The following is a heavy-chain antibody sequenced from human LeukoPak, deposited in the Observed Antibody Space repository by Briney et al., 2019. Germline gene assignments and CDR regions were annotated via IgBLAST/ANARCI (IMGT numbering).Heavy chain of an antibody. J-gene: IGHJ4*02. D-gene: IGHD3-22*01. Sequence: GGSLRLSCAASGFPFSSYGMHWVRQAPGKGLEWVALISYDGNNKYYADSVKGRFTISRDNSKNTLYLQMNSLRAEDTAVYYCAKGGSYYDSRLDYWGQGTLVTVSS. CDR2: ISYDGNNK. V-gene: IGHV3-30*18. CDR1: GFPFSSYG. CDR3: AKGGSYYDSRLDY.